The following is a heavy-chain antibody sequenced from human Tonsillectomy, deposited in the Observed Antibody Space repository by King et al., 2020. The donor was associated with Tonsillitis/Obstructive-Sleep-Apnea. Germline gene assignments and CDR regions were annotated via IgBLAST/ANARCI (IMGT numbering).Heavy chain of an antibody. Sequence: VQLVESGGGVVQPGRSLRLSCTTSGFTFSSYAMHWVRQPPGKGLEWVAVIWYDGSNKYYAESVKGRFTISRDNSKSTLYLQMNSLRAEDTAMYYCARADPVTGDYSFDYGMNAWGQGTTVTVSS. V-gene: IGHV3-33*01. CDR1: GFTFSSYA. CDR3: ARADPVTGDYSFDYGMNA. D-gene: IGHD4-17*01. CDR2: IWYDGSNK. J-gene: IGHJ6*02.